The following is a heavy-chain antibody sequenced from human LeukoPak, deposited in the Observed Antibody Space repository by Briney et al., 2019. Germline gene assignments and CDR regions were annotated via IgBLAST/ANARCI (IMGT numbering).Heavy chain of an antibody. J-gene: IGHJ6*02. CDR1: GGTFSSYA. CDR2: IIPIFGTA. V-gene: IGHV1-69*13. CDR3: ARVGSYCGGDCYSGYYYYGMDV. D-gene: IGHD2-21*02. Sequence: EASVKVSCKASGGTFSSYAISWVRQAPRQGLEWMGGIIPIFGTANYAQKFQGRVTITADESTSTAYMELSSLRSEDTAVYYCARVGSYCGGDCYSGYYYYGMDVWGQGTTVTVSS.